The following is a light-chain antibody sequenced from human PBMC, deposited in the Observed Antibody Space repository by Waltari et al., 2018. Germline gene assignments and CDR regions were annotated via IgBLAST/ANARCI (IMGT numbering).Light chain of an antibody. CDR3: QQRSNWQIT. CDR1: QLVSSY. V-gene: IGKV3-11*01. J-gene: IGKJ5*01. Sequence: EIVLTQSPATLSLPPGETPTLSSRASQLVSSYLAWYQQKPGQAPRLLIYDASNRATGIPARLSGSGSGTDFTLTISSLEPEDFAVYYCQQRSNWQITFGQGTRLEIK. CDR2: DAS.